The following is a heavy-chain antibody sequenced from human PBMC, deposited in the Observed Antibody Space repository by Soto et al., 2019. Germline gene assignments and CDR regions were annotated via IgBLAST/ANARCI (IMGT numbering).Heavy chain of an antibody. D-gene: IGHD2-15*01. CDR3: ARTPDTRDWLDP. CDR1: GASVSRYY. Sequence: QVQLQQSGPGLVRPSETLSLSCSVSGASVSRYYWSWVRQPPGKGLEWIGYIYYIGAYNYNPSLKSRVTIAVDTSKNQFSLKLTSVTAADTAVYYCARTPDTRDWLDPWGQGTLVTVSS. CDR2: IYYIGAY. V-gene: IGHV4-59*02. J-gene: IGHJ5*02.